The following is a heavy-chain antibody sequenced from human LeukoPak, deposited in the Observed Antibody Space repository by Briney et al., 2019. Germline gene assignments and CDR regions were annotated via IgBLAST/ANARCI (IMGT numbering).Heavy chain of an antibody. J-gene: IGHJ4*02. D-gene: IGHD5-24*01. Sequence: QSGGSLRLSCAASGFTVSSNYMSWVRQAPGKGLEWVSVIYSGGSTYYADSVKGRFTISRDNSKNTLYLQMNSLRAEDTAVYYCASGKGYNRGFPLDYWGQGTLVTVSS. CDR1: GFTVSSNY. V-gene: IGHV3-53*01. CDR3: ASGKGYNRGFPLDY. CDR2: IYSGGST.